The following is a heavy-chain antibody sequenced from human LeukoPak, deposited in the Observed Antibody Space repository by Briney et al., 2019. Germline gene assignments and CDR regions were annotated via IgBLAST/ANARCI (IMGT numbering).Heavy chain of an antibody. CDR3: ATYTRHCSGGTCYSIDY. D-gene: IGHD2-15*01. J-gene: IGHJ4*02. V-gene: IGHV4-59*08. CDR1: GDSISSYH. CDR2: VYYSGST. Sequence: ASETLSLICTVSGDSISSYHWTWIRQPPGRGLEWIGYVYYSGSTNYNPSLKSRVTISLDTSNNQFSLKLGSVTAADTAIYYCATYTRHCSGGTCYSIDYWGQGTLVTVSS.